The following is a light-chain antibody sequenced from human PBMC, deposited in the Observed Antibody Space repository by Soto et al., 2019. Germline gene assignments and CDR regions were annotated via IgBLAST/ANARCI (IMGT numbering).Light chain of an antibody. Sequence: QSALTQPASVSGSPGQSITISCTGTSSDIGTYNYVSWYQQHPGKAPKLMLYEVSNRPSGVSNRFFGSKSGNTASLTISGLQAEDKADYFCNSYTSSSTLYVFGTGTKVTVL. CDR2: EVS. J-gene: IGLJ1*01. CDR1: SSDIGTYNY. V-gene: IGLV2-14*01. CDR3: NSYTSSSTLYV.